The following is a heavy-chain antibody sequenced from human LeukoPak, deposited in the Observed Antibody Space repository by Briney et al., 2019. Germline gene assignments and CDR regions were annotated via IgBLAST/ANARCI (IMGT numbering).Heavy chain of an antibody. CDR2: ISWNSGSI. D-gene: IGHD6-13*01. V-gene: IGHV3-9*01. CDR1: GFTFTTYG. J-gene: IGHJ4*02. Sequence: GGSLRLSCSASGFTFTTYGMNWVRQAPGKGLEWVSGISWNSGSIGYADSVKGRFTISRDNAKNSLYLQMNSLRAEDTALYYCAKDMSSQIGYGDFDYWGQGTLVTVSS. CDR3: AKDMSSQIGYGDFDY.